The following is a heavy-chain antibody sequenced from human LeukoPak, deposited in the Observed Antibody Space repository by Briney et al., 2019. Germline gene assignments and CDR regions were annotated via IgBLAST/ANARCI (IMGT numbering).Heavy chain of an antibody. CDR3: ARDPMWQQLAYYFDY. CDR1: GYTFTGYY. CDR2: INPNTGGT. J-gene: IGHJ4*02. D-gene: IGHD6-13*01. V-gene: IGHV1-2*06. Sequence: ASVKVSCKASGYTFTGYYMHWVRQAPGQGLEWMGRINPNTGGTNYAQKFQGRVTMTRDTSISTTYMELSRLKSDDTAVYYCARDPMWQQLAYYFDYWGQGTLGTVSS.